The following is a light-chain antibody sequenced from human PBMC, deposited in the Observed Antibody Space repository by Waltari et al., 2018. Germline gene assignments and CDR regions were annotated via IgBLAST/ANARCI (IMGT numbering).Light chain of an antibody. CDR2: AAS. CDR1: QSISNY. CDR3: QQGHSTPRT. J-gene: IGKJ1*01. V-gene: IGKV1-39*01. Sequence: DILMTQSPSSLSASVGARVTITCRASQSISNYLFWYQQKPEKAPQLLIYAASSLQSGVPSRFSGRGSGTDFTLTITSLEPEDFATYYCQQGHSTPRTFGQGTKVEIK.